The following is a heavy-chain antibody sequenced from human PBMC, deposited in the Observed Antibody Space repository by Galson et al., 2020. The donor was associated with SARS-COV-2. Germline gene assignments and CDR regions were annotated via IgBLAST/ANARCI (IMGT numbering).Heavy chain of an antibody. Sequence: SETLSLTCTASGGSISTSSDYWGWIRQPPGKGLEWIATISYSGSTYYNPSLKSRVVISVDKSKNQYSLRMSSVTAADTAVYYCARRKYYNYYMDVWGKGTAVIISS. V-gene: IGHV4-39*01. CDR1: GGSISTSSDY. J-gene: IGHJ6*03. CDR3: ARRKYYNYYMDV. CDR2: ISYSGST.